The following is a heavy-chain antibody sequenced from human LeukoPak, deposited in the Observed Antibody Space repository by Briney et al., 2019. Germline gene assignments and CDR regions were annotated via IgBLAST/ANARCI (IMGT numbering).Heavy chain of an antibody. D-gene: IGHD3-22*01. J-gene: IGHJ4*02. CDR3: AKEIYYDSSGNYFDY. Sequence: ASVKVSCKASGYTFTSYGISWVRQAPGQGLEWMGWISAYNGNTNYAQKLQGRVTMTTDTSTSTAYMELRSLRSDDTAVYYCAKEIYYDSSGNYFDYWGQGTLVTVSS. V-gene: IGHV1-18*01. CDR1: GYTFTSYG. CDR2: ISAYNGNT.